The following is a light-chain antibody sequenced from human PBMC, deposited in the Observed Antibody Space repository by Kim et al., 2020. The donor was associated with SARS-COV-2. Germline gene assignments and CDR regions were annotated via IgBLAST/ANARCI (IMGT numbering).Light chain of an antibody. CDR2: ATS. J-gene: IGKJ1*01. CDR1: QRVSYH. CDR3: HQTYSVPWT. Sequence: ASVGDSVTITCRASQRVSYHLNWYQQKTGSVPKLLIYATSTLHSGVPSKFSGSGSGTEFTLTITSLQPEDFATYYCHQTYSVPWTLGQGTKVEIK. V-gene: IGKV1-39*01.